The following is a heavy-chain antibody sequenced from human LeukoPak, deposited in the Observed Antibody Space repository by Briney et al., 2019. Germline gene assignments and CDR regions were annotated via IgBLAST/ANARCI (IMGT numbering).Heavy chain of an antibody. Sequence: GGSLRLSCAASGFIFDDYGMSWVRQGPGKGLEWVSGINWNGGSTGYADSVKGRFTISRDNAKNSLYLQMNSLRAEDTALYYCARDQGLLGAFDIWGQGTMVTVSS. J-gene: IGHJ3*02. CDR1: GFIFDDYG. D-gene: IGHD7-27*01. CDR3: ARDQGLLGAFDI. CDR2: INWNGGST. V-gene: IGHV3-20*04.